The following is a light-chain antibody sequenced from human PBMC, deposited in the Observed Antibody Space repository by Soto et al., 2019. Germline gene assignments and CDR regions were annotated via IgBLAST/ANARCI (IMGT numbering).Light chain of an antibody. Sequence: DIQMTQTPSTLSASVGDRVTISCRASQNIATWLAWYQQKPGKAPKLLIYKASNLQSGDPSRFSGSGSGTEFALTISSQQPDDFATYYCHQYSSFTTFGQGTKVDI. CDR3: HQYSSFTT. J-gene: IGKJ1*01. CDR2: KAS. V-gene: IGKV1-5*03. CDR1: QNIATW.